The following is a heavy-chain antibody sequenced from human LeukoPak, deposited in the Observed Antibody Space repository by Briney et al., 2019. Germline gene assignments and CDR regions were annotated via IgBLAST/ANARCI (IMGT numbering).Heavy chain of an antibody. J-gene: IGHJ6*03. D-gene: IGHD2-2*01. Sequence: SETLSLTCAVYGGSFSGYYWSWIRQPPGKGLEWIGEINHSGSTNYNPSLKSRVTISVDTSKNQFSLKLSSVTAADTAVYYCARGGALVPAAAEYYYYYYMDVWGKGTTVTISS. CDR3: ARGGALVPAAAEYYYYYYMDV. V-gene: IGHV4-34*01. CDR1: GGSFSGYY. CDR2: INHSGST.